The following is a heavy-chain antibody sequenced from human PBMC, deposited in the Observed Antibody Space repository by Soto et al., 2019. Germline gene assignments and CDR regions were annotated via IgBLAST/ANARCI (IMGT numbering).Heavy chain of an antibody. D-gene: IGHD2-2*01. J-gene: IGHJ6*02. Sequence: SETLSLTCAVSGYSISSGYYWGWMRQPPGKGLEWIGFIYHSGTTYYNPSLKGRVTISVDTSKKQFSLKLSSVTAADTAVYYCARVRRSSTSCSMHYYYGMDVWGQGTTVTVSS. CDR1: GYSISSGYY. CDR3: ARVRRSSTSCSMHYYYGMDV. V-gene: IGHV4-38-2*01. CDR2: IYHSGTT.